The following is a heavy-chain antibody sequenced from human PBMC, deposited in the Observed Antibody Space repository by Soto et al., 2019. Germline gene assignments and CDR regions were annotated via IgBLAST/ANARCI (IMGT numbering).Heavy chain of an antibody. CDR2: IYPGDSDT. Sequence: PGESLKISCKASDTTHWIGWVRQKPGKGLEWMGIIYPGDSDTKYSPSFQRHVTISVDQSISTAYLPLSSLKDSDTATYHCARLVNYYFGMDVWGLGTTVTVSS. CDR1: DTTHW. V-gene: IGHV5-51*01. CDR3: ARLVNYYFGMDV. D-gene: IGHD3-10*01. J-gene: IGHJ6*02.